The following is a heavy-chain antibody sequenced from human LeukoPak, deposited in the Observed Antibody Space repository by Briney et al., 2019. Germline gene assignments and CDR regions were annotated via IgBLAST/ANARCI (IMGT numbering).Heavy chain of an antibody. J-gene: IGHJ4*02. CDR3: AKERGYSCSWYRGREDY. D-gene: IGHD6-13*01. Sequence: PGGSLRLSCAASGFTFSRYAMSWVRQAPGKGLEWVSAISGRGGSTYYADSVKGRFTISRDNSKNTLYLQMNRLRAEDTAVYYCAKERGYSCSWYRGREDYWGQGTLVTVSS. CDR1: GFTFSRYA. V-gene: IGHV3-23*01. CDR2: ISGRGGST.